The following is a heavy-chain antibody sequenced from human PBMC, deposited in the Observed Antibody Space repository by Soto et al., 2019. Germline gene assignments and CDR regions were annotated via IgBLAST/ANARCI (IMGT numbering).Heavy chain of an antibody. CDR2: IYYSGST. CDR1: GGSISSSSYY. J-gene: IGHJ5*02. CDR3: ARPNYYDSSGYPFDP. V-gene: IGHV4-39*01. Sequence: SETLSLTCTVSGGSISSSSYYWGWIRQPPGKGLEWIGSIYYSGSTYYNPSLKSRVTISVDTSKNQFSLKLSSVTAADTAVYYCARPNYYDSSGYPFDPWGQGTLVTVSS. D-gene: IGHD3-22*01.